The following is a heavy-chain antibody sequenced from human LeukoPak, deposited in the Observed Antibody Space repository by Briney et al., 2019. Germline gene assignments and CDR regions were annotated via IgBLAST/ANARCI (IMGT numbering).Heavy chain of an antibody. CDR1: GFTFSSYG. Sequence: GGSLRLSCAASGFTFSSYGMHWVRQAPGKGLEWVAVIWYDGSNKYYADSVKGRFTISRDNSKNTLYLQMNSLRAEDTAVYYCARDAYGDQDYYYYYYMDVWGKGTTVTVSS. CDR3: ARDAYGDQDYYYYYYMDV. CDR2: IWYDGSNK. J-gene: IGHJ6*03. D-gene: IGHD4-17*01. V-gene: IGHV3-33*01.